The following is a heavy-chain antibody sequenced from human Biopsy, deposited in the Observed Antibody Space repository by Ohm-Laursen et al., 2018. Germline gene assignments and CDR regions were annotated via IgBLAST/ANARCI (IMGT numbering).Heavy chain of an antibody. Sequence: SLRLSCAASGFTFSSYSMNWARQAPGKGLEWVSFISSGSSPIYYADSVKGRFTISRDDAKNSLYLQMNSLRAEDTAVYYCARDRYYGSANYFGYYNMDVWGQGTTVTVSS. CDR1: GFTFSSYS. CDR2: ISSGSSPI. D-gene: IGHD3-10*01. CDR3: ARDRYYGSANYFGYYNMDV. V-gene: IGHV3-48*01. J-gene: IGHJ6*02.